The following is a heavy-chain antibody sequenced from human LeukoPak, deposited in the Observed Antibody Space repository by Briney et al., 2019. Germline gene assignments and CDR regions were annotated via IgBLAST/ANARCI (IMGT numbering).Heavy chain of an antibody. CDR3: ARTVGYGDYSWFDP. J-gene: IGHJ5*02. CDR1: GFTFSTFA. D-gene: IGHD4-17*01. Sequence: GGSLRLSCAASGFTFSTFAMIWVRQPPGKGLEWVSSIFLSGGEIHYADSVRGRFTISRDNSKSTLSLQMNSLRAEDTAVYYCARTVGYGDYSWFDPWGQGTLVTVSS. CDR2: IFLSGGEI. V-gene: IGHV3-23*01.